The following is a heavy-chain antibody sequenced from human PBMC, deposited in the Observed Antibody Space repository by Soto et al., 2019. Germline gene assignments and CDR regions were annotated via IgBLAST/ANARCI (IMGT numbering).Heavy chain of an antibody. V-gene: IGHV3-9*01. CDR2: ISWNSGSI. Sequence: EVQLVESGGGLVQPGRSLRLSCAASGFTFDDYAMHWVRQAPGKGLEWVSGISWNSGSIGYADSVKGRFTISRDNAKNSLYLQMNSLRAEDTALYYCAKGGYYYYYCMDVWGQGTTVTVSS. CDR1: GFTFDDYA. CDR3: AKGGYYYYYCMDV. J-gene: IGHJ6*02.